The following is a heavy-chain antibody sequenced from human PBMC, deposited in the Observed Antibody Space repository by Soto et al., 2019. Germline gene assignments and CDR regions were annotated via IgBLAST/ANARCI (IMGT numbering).Heavy chain of an antibody. CDR3: ARVTKGHGYDY. D-gene: IGHD4-4*01. J-gene: IGHJ4*02. V-gene: IGHV4-59*01. Sequence: SETLSLTCTVSGGSISSYYWSWIRQPPGKGLEWIGYIYYSGSTNYNPSLKSRVTISVDTSKNQFSLKLSSVTAADTAVYYCARVTKGHGYDYWGQGTLFTVSP. CDR1: GGSISSYY. CDR2: IYYSGST.